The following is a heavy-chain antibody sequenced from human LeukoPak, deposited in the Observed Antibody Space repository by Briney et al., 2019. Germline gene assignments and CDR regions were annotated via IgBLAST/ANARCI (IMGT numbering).Heavy chain of an antibody. CDR3: ARIPRQQLSPYYYYGTDV. CDR2: IYTSGST. J-gene: IGHJ6*02. V-gene: IGHV4-4*07. CDR1: GGSISSYY. Sequence: SETLSLTCTVSGGSISSYYWSWIRQPAGKGLEWIGRIYTSGSTNYNPSLKSRVTMSVDTSKNQFSLKLSSVTAADTAVYYCARIPRQQLSPYYYYGTDVWGQGTTVTVSS. D-gene: IGHD6-13*01.